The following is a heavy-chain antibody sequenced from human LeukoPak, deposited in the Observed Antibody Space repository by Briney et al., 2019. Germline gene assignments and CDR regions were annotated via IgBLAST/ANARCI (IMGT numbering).Heavy chain of an antibody. CDR1: GFTFSSYA. V-gene: IGHV3-30-3*01. CDR3: AKDWSVSGLREYYFDY. D-gene: IGHD5/OR15-5a*01. Sequence: GRSLRLSCAASGFTFSSYAMHWVRQAPGKGLEWVAVISYDGSNKYYADSVKGRFTISRDNSKNTLYLQMNSLRAEDTAVYYCAKDWSVSGLREYYFDYWGQGTLVTVSS. CDR2: ISYDGSNK. J-gene: IGHJ4*02.